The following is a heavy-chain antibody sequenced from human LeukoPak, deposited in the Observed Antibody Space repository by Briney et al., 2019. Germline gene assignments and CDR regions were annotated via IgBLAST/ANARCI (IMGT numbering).Heavy chain of an antibody. Sequence: GASVKVSCKASGYAFTVYYIHWARQAPGQGLEWMGWVNPVSGGTNYPPKFQGRVTMTRDTSISTAYMELTSLRSDDTAVYYCARDSGDYYGSGSYYNGWGQGTLVTVSS. CDR1: GYAFTVYY. J-gene: IGHJ4*02. CDR2: VNPVSGGT. D-gene: IGHD3-10*01. V-gene: IGHV1-2*02. CDR3: ARDSGDYYGSGSYYNG.